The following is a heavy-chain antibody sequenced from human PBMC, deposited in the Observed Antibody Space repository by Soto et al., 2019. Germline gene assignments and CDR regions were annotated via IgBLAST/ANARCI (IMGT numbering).Heavy chain of an antibody. J-gene: IGHJ6*02. CDR3: ARINYSSDPAYLYYGMDA. V-gene: IGHV4-59*01. Sequence: SETLSLTCTVSGGSISSYYWSWIRKPPGKGLDWIGYIYYSESTKYNPSLKSRSTISVDTSKNQFSLKLSSVTAADTAVYYRARINYSSDPAYLYYGMDAWGQGTTVTVSS. CDR1: GGSISSYY. CDR2: IYYSEST. D-gene: IGHD6-25*01.